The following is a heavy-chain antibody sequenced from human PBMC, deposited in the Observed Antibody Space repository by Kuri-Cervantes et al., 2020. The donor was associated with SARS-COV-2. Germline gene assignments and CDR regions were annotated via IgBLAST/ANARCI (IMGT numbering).Heavy chain of an antibody. CDR3: VKDSRVYYFDY. CDR1: GFTLSSFP. CDR2: ISGSGANT. J-gene: IGHJ4*02. V-gene: IGHV3-23*01. Sequence: ETLSLTCAASGFTLSSFPMSWVRQAPGKGLEWVSGISGSGANTYYADSVKGWFTISRDNSKNTLYLQMNSLRAEDTAVYYCVKDSRVYYFDYWGQGTLVTVSS. D-gene: IGHD2/OR15-2a*01.